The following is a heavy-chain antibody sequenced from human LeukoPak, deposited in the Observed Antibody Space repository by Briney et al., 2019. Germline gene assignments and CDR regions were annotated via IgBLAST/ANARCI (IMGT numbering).Heavy chain of an antibody. J-gene: IGHJ5*02. CDR3: AREGFGYCSSTSCLNWFDP. D-gene: IGHD2-2*01. CDR2: VSSRSDYI. V-gene: IGHV3-21*01. Sequence: GGPLRLSCAASGFTFSSYSMNWVRQAPGKGLEWVSYVSSRSDYIYYTDSVKGRFTISRDNAKNSLYLQMNSLRAEDTAVYYCAREGFGYCSSTSCLNWFDPWGQGTLVTVSS. CDR1: GFTFSSYS.